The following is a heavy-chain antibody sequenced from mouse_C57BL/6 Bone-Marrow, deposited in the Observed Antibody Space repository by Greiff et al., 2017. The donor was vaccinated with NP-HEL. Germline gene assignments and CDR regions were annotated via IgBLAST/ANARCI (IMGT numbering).Heavy chain of an antibody. CDR3: ARHGGTEAMDY. D-gene: IGHD3-3*01. CDR1: GFTFSDYY. Sequence: DVKLVESGGGLVQPGGSLKLSCAASGFTFSDYYMYWVRQTPEKRLEWVAYISNGGGSTYYPDTVKGRFTISRDNAKNTLYLQMSRLKSEDTAMYYCARHGGTEAMDYWGQGTSVTVSS. J-gene: IGHJ4*01. V-gene: IGHV5-12*01. CDR2: ISNGGGST.